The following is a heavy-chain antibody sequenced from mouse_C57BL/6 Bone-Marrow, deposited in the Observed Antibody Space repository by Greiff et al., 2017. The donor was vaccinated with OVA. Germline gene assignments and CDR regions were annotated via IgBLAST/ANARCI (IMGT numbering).Heavy chain of an antibody. D-gene: IGHD1-1*01. V-gene: IGHV3-6*01. CDR1: GYSITSGYY. Sequence: EVQRVESGPGLVKPSQSLSLTCSVTGYSITSGYYWNWIRQFPGNKLEWMGYISYDGSNNYNPSLKNRISITRDTSKNQFFLKLNSVTTEDTATYYCARGNYGSSYYFDYWGQGTTLTVSS. J-gene: IGHJ2*01. CDR3: ARGNYGSSYYFDY. CDR2: ISYDGSN.